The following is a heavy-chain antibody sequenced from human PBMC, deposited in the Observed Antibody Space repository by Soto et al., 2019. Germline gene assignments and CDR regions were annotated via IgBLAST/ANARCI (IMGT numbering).Heavy chain of an antibody. CDR1: GGSFSGYY. Sequence: LSLTCAVYGGSFSGYYWSWIRQPPGMGLEWIGEINHSGSTNYNPSLKSRVTISVDTSKNQFSLKLSSVTAADTAVYYCARAKGQYYDILTGQSDSHWFDPWGQGTLVTVSS. J-gene: IGHJ5*02. CDR3: ARAKGQYYDILTGQSDSHWFDP. CDR2: INHSGST. V-gene: IGHV4-34*01. D-gene: IGHD3-9*01.